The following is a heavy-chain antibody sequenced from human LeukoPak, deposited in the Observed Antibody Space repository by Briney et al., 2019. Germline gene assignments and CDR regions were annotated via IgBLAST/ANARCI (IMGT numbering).Heavy chain of an antibody. CDR1: GFTFSTYA. CDR2: ITTSGGST. J-gene: IGHJ4*02. V-gene: IGHV3-23*01. Sequence: GGSLRLSCAASGFTFSTYAMSWVRQAPGKGLEWVSAITTSGGSTYYADSVKGRFTISRDNSKNTLYLEMNSLRAEDTAVYYCAKSRTAAVAGGFDCWGQGTLDTVSS. CDR3: AKSRTAAVAGGFDC. D-gene: IGHD6-19*01.